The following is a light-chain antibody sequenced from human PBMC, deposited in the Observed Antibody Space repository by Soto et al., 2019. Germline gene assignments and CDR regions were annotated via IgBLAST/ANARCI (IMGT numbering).Light chain of an antibody. J-gene: IGLJ3*02. CDR3: ASYTSSSTWV. CDR1: SSDVGDYNY. CDR2: EVS. V-gene: IGLV2-14*01. Sequence: QSALTQPASVSGSPGQSITISCTGTSSDVGDYNYVSWYQQHPGKVPKLMIYEVSYRPSGGSNRFSGSKSGNTASLTISGLQAEDEADYYCASYTSSSTWVFGAGTKVTVL.